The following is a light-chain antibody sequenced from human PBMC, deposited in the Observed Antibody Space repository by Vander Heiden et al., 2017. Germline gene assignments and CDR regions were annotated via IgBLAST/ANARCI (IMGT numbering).Light chain of an antibody. CDR3: QQYNNWPLT. Sequence: EIVMTQSPATLSVSPGETATLSGRASQSVGSNLAWYQQNPGQPPRLLIYGASTRATGIPARFSGSGSGTEFTLTISSLQSEDFAVYYCQQYNNWPLTFGQGTRLEIK. J-gene: IGKJ5*01. CDR2: GAS. V-gene: IGKV3-15*01. CDR1: QSVGSN.